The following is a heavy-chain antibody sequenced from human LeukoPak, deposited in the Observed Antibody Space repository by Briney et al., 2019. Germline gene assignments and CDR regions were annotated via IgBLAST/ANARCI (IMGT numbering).Heavy chain of an antibody. CDR1: GYTFIGYN. V-gene: IGHV1-2*02. CDR2: XNPNSGGT. J-gene: IGHJ4*02. Sequence: ASVKVSCKGSGYTFIGYNXXWVXXAPXQXXEXMGXXNPNSGGTNYAQKFQGRVTMTRDTSISTAYMELSSLRSDDTAVYYCARLGFCSGGSCYSLGYWGQGTMVTVSS. CDR3: ARLGFCSGGSCYSLGY. D-gene: IGHD2-15*01.